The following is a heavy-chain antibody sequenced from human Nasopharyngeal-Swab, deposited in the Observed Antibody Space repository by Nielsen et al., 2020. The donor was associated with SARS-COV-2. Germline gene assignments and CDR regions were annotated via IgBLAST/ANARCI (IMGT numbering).Heavy chain of an antibody. J-gene: IGHJ6*02. CDR1: GGTFSSYA. Sequence: SAKVSCKASGGTFSSYAISWVRQAPGQGLEWMGGIIPIFGTANYAQKFQGRVTITADESTSTAYMELSSLRSEDTAVYYCARGGGVDEYRYYYYGMDVWGQGTTVTVSS. CDR2: IIPIFGTA. CDR3: ARGGGVDEYRYYYYGMDV. D-gene: IGHD5-12*01. V-gene: IGHV1-69*13.